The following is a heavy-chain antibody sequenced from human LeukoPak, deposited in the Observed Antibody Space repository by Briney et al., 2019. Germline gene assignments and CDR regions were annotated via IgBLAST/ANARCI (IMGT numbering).Heavy chain of an antibody. J-gene: IGHJ6*03. V-gene: IGHV3-23*01. CDR1: QFKFNNYG. Sequence: GGSLRLSCATSQFKFNNYGMTWVRQAPGKGLEWVSSITGSGGGTQYADSVQGRFTISRDNSKNTLYLQMNSLRAEDTAVYYCARAPKVGASNYYYYMDVWGKGTTVTVSS. CDR3: ARAPKVGASNYYYYMDV. CDR2: ITGSGGGT. D-gene: IGHD1-26*01.